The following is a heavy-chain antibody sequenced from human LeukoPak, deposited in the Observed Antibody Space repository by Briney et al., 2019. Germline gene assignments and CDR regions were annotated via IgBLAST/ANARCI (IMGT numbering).Heavy chain of an antibody. CDR1: GYTFTGYY. V-gene: IGHV1-2*02. CDR2: INPNSGGT. J-gene: IGHJ4*02. Sequence: ASVKVSCKASGYTFTGYYTHWVRQAPGQGLEWMGWINPNSGGTNYAQKFQGRVTMTRDTSISTAYMELSRLRSDDTAVYYCARDSPYEYGSPRLPDYWGQGTLVTVSS. CDR3: ARDSPYEYGSPRLPDY. D-gene: IGHD6-6*01.